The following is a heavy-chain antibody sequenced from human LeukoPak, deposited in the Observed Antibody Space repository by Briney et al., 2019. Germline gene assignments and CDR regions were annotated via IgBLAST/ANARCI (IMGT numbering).Heavy chain of an antibody. Sequence: SETLSLTCTVSGGSISSYYWSWIRQPAGKGLEWIGRIYTSGSTNYNPSLKSRVTMSVDTSKNQFSLKLSSVTAADTAVYYCARDMDYYDSSGYYQYEDYWGQGTLVTVSS. J-gene: IGHJ4*02. D-gene: IGHD3-22*01. CDR1: GGSISSYY. CDR2: IYTSGST. V-gene: IGHV4-4*07. CDR3: ARDMDYYDSSGYYQYEDY.